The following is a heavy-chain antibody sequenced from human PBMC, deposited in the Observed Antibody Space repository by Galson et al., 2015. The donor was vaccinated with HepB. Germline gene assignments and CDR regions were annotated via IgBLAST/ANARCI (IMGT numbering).Heavy chain of an antibody. V-gene: IGHV3-33*06. J-gene: IGHJ4*02. Sequence: SLRLSCAASGFTFSSYGMHWVRQAPGKGLEWVAVIWYDGSNKYYADSVKGRFTISRDNSKNTLYLQMNSLRAEDTAVYYCAKDGDPIAASGLGFDYWGQGTLVTVSS. CDR3: AKDGDPIAASGLGFDY. CDR1: GFTFSSYG. D-gene: IGHD6-13*01. CDR2: IWYDGSNK.